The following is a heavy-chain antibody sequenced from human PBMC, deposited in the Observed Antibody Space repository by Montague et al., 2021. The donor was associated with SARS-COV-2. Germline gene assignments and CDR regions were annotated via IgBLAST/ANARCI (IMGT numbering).Heavy chain of an antibody. CDR3: ARDDPYCTNGVCYTGNWFDP. D-gene: IGHD2-8*01. CDR2: TYYRSKWYN. J-gene: IGHJ5*02. CDR1: GDSVSGKSDA. V-gene: IGHV6-1*01. Sequence: CAISGDSVSGKSDAGNWRKQSPLNGREWRGRTYYRSKWYNDYAVSVKSRITINPDTSKNQFSLQLNSVTPEDTAVYYCARDDPYCTNGVCYTGNWFDPWGQGTLVTVSS.